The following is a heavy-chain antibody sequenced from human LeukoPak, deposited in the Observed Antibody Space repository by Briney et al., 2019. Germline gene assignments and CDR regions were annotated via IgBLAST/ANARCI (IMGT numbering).Heavy chain of an antibody. V-gene: IGHV3-30*02. J-gene: IGHJ5*02. CDR2: IRYDGSNK. CDR1: GFTFSSYG. Sequence: GGSLRLSCAASGFTFSSYGMHWVRQAPGKGLEWVAFIRYDGSNKYYADSVKDRFTISRDNSKNTLYLQMNSLRAEDTAVYYCAKDLAGPDYDFWSGYYWSAANWFDPWGQGTLVTVSS. D-gene: IGHD3-3*01. CDR3: AKDLAGPDYDFWSGYYWSAANWFDP.